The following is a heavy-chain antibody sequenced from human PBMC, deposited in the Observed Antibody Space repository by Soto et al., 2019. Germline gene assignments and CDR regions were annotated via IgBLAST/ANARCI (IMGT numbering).Heavy chain of an antibody. Sequence: QVQLLQSGAEVKKPGTSVRVSCRASGYTFKDYDINWVRRAPGQGLEWMGWMNPNSGTTAYARKYHDRITMTRSVSARTAFMEWSSLTPEDTAVYYCARRMTWSLWCFDLWGSGTQVTVSS. J-gene: IGHJ2*01. CDR1: GYTFKDYD. D-gene: IGHD3-3*01. CDR2: MNPNSGTT. V-gene: IGHV1-8*01. CDR3: ARRMTWSLWCFDL.